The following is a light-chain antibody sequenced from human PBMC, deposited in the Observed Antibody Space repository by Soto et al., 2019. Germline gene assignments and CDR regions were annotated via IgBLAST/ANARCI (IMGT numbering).Light chain of an antibody. V-gene: IGKV4-1*01. CDR3: QQYYSPLWT. J-gene: IGKJ1*01. CDR1: QSVAYTSNKKTY. CDR2: WSS. Sequence: DIVMTQSPDSLAVSLGERATINCKASQSVAYTSNKKTYVAWYQQKAGQPPKLLLYWSSTRASGVPDRFSGSGSGTDLPLTISSLQAEDVAVYYCQQYYSPLWTFGQGTKVQIK.